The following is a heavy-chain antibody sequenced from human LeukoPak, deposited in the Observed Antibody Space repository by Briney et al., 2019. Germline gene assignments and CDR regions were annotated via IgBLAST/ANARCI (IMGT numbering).Heavy chain of an antibody. CDR3: ARHSDVIGAI. CDR2: IYPRDSDT. J-gene: IGHJ4*02. Sequence: GESLKISCKASGYTFTHQWIDWVRQKSGSGLEWMEIIYPRDSDTRYSPSFQGHVSISADTSINTAYLEWSRLEASDTAIYYCARHSDVIGAIWGQGTLVTVSS. D-gene: IGHD3-10*01. V-gene: IGHV5-51*01. CDR1: GYTFTHQW.